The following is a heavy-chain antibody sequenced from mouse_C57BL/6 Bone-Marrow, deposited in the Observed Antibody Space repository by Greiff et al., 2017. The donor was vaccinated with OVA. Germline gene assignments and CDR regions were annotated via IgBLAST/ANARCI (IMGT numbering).Heavy chain of an antibody. CDR1: GYAFSSYW. J-gene: IGHJ2*01. Sequence: VQLVESGAELVKPGASVKISCKASGYAFSSYWMNWVKQRPGKGLEWIGQIYPGDGDTNYNGKFKGKATLTADKSSSTAYMQLSSLTAEDSAVYFCARGRGDYLDDWGQGTTLTVSS. CDR2: IYPGDGDT. V-gene: IGHV1-80*01. CDR3: ARGRGDYLDD.